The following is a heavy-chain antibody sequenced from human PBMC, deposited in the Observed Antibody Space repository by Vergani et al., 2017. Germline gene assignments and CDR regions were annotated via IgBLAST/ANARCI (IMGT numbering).Heavy chain of an antibody. D-gene: IGHD3-16*01. V-gene: IGHV3-9*01. CDR2: ISWNSGSL. J-gene: IGHJ6*01. CDR3: AKVGDLGGWVDV. Sequence: EVQLVESGGGLVQPGRSLRLSCAASGFTFDDYAMHWVRQAPGTGLEWVSGISWNSGSLGYADSVQGRVTISSDNAKNSLYLQMDSLGAEDTALYYFAKVGDLGGWVDVWEKGITVTVSS. CDR1: GFTFDDYA.